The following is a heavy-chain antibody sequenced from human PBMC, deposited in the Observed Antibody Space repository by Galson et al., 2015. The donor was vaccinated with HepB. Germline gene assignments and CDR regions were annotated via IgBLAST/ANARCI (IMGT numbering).Heavy chain of an antibody. D-gene: IGHD2-2*01. CDR3: AKVSVGYCSSTSCYAFDY. CDR1: GFTFSSYA. V-gene: IGHV3-23*01. Sequence: SLRLSCAASGFTFSSYAMSWVRQAPGKGLEWVSAISGSGGSTYYADSVKGRFTISRDNSKNTLYLQMNSLRAEDTAVYYCAKVSVGYCSSTSCYAFDYWGQGTLVTVSS. J-gene: IGHJ4*02. CDR2: ISGSGGST.